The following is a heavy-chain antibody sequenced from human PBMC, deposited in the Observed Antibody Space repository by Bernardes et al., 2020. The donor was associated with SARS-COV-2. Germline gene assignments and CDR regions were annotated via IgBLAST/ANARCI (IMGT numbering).Heavy chain of an antibody. V-gene: IGHV3-74*01. CDR2: ISTDGSTT. CDR3: ARSSYFWTRSYMIDV. CDR1: GFTFSSYW. D-gene: IGHD3-3*01. J-gene: IGHJ6*02. Sequence: GGSLRLSCAASGFTFSSYWMHWVRQIPGRGLVWLSRISTDGSTTNYADSVKGRFTISRDNAKNTLWLQMNSLGADDTAIYYCARSSYFWTRSYMIDVWGQGTTVTVSS.